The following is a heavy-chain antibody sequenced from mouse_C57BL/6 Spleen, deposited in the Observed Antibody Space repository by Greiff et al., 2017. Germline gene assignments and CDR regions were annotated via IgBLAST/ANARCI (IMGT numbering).Heavy chain of an antibody. D-gene: IGHD2-4*01. CDR1: GYSITSGYY. Sequence: EVQLQESGPGLVKPSPSLSLTCSVTGYSITSGYYWNWIRQFPGNKLEWMGYISYDGSNNYNPSFKNRTSFTRDTSKNPSFLKLHSVTTEDTATNACARGGDYEGFAYWGQGTLVTVSA. V-gene: IGHV3-6*01. CDR3: ARGGDYEGFAY. J-gene: IGHJ3*01. CDR2: ISYDGSN.